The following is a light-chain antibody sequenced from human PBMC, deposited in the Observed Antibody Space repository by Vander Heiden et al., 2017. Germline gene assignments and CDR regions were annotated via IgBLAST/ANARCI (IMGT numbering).Light chain of an antibody. Sequence: QSALTQPPSASGSPRQSVTIPCTGTSSDVGGYNYVSWYQQHPGKAPKVVIYEVSQRPSGVPDRFSGSKSANTASLTVSGLQAEDEADYYCSSFAGFNNYVFGTGTKVTVL. CDR2: EVS. J-gene: IGLJ1*01. V-gene: IGLV2-8*01. CDR1: SSDVGGYNY. CDR3: SSFAGFNNYV.